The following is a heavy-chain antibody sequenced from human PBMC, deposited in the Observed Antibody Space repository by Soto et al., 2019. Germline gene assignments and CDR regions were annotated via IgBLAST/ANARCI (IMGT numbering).Heavy chain of an antibody. V-gene: IGHV4-59*01. J-gene: IGHJ4*02. CDR2: TYYSGST. Sequence: SETLSLTCTVSGGSISSYYWSWIRQSPGKGLEWIGYTYYSGSTKYNPSLKSRVTISVDTSKNQFSLKLSSVTAADTAVYYCARGRGDTAMAWYYWGQGTLVTVSS. D-gene: IGHD5-18*01. CDR1: GGSISSYY. CDR3: ARGRGDTAMAWYY.